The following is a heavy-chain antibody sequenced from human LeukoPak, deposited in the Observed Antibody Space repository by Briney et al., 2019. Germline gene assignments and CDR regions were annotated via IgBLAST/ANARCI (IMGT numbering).Heavy chain of an antibody. Sequence: GGSLRLSCAASGFAFSTYDMHWVRQAPGKGLEWVAYISSDGSKKYYGDSVKGRFTISRDNPKNSLYLQMNSLRAEDTAVYYCVRDVSRRMGMDVWGQGTTVTVSS. CDR2: ISSDGSKK. CDR3: VRDVSRRMGMDV. V-gene: IGHV3-30*04. CDR1: GFAFSTYD. J-gene: IGHJ6*02. D-gene: IGHD2-15*01.